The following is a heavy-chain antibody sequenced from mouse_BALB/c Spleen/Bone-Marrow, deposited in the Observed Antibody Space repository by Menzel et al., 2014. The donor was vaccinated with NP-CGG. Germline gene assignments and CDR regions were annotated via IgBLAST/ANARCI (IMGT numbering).Heavy chain of an antibody. CDR1: GYTFTNYV. CDR3: ARVYYGYDGTSSWFAY. J-gene: IGHJ3*01. D-gene: IGHD2-2*01. Sequence: VQLKQSGPKLVKPGASVKMSCKASGYTFTNYVMHWVKQKPGQGLEWIGYINPYNDGTKYNEKFKGKATLTSDKSSSTAYMDLSSMTSEDSAVYYCARVYYGYDGTSSWFAYWGQGTLVTVSA. V-gene: IGHV1-14*01. CDR2: INPYNDGT.